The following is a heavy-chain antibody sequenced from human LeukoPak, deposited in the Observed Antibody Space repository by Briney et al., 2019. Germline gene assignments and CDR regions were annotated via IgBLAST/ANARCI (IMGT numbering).Heavy chain of an antibody. Sequence: GGSLRLSCAAPGFTLSSYGMNWVRQAPGRGLECVAAIPNNGGNTFYADSVKGRFTISRDTSKNTLYLQINCVRAEDTSVNFCARGEGLDDPPRINGMDVWGQGTTVTVSS. V-gene: IGHV3-30*03. CDR2: IPNNGGNT. CDR1: GFTLSSYG. CDR3: ARGEGLDDPPRINGMDV. J-gene: IGHJ6*02. D-gene: IGHD1-14*01.